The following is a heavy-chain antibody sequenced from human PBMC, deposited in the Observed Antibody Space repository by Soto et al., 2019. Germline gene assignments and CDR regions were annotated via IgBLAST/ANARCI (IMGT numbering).Heavy chain of an antibody. D-gene: IGHD3-9*01. CDR3: ARLWTGFYNERHTSFDY. V-gene: IGHV4-59*12. CDR1: GGSISSYY. Sequence: SETLSLTCTVSGGSISSYYWSWIRQPPGKGLEWIGYIYYSGSTNYNPSLKSRVTISVDTSKNQFSLRLRSVTAADTALYYCARLWTGFYNERHTSFDYWGPGTLVTVSS. J-gene: IGHJ4*02. CDR2: IYYSGST.